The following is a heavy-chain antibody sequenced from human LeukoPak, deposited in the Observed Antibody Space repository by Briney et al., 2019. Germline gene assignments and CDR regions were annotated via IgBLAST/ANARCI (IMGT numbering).Heavy chain of an antibody. J-gene: IGHJ4*02. CDR1: GFSFSDYS. V-gene: IGHV3-21*04. Sequence: GGSLRLSCAASGFSFSDYSMNWVRQAPGKGLEWVSFISSYSTYIYYADSLKGRFTISRDNFKNALYLQMSSLRVEDTAIYYCAKQSYARSLGEGGPGTLVTVSS. CDR2: ISSYSTYI. D-gene: IGHD3-10*02. CDR3: AKQSYARSLGE.